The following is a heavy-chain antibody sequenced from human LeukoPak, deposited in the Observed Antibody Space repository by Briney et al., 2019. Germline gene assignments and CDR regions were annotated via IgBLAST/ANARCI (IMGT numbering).Heavy chain of an antibody. D-gene: IGHD5-18*01. CDR2: INSDGSST. CDR3: ARVRGYYSAYYFDY. J-gene: IGHJ4*02. CDR1: GFTFSSYW. Sequence: QTGGSLRLSCAASGFTFSSYWMHWVRQAPGKGLVWVSRINSDGSSTSYADSVKGRFTISRDNAKNTLYLQMNSLTAEDTAVYYCARVRGYYSAYYFDYWGQGTLVTVSS. V-gene: IGHV3-74*01.